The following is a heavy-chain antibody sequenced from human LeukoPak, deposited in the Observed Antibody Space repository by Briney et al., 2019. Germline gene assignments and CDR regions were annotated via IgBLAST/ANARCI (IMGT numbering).Heavy chain of an antibody. V-gene: IGHV1-46*01. CDR3: ARESESDSYYYYMDV. CDR2: INPSGGST. D-gene: IGHD3-3*01. J-gene: IGHJ6*03. CDR1: GYTFTSYY. Sequence: ASVKVSCKASGYTFTSYYMHWVRQAPGQGLEWMGIINPSGGSTSYAQKFQGRVTMTRDTSTSTVYMELSSLRSEDTAVYYCARESESDSYYYYMDVWGKGTTVTVSS.